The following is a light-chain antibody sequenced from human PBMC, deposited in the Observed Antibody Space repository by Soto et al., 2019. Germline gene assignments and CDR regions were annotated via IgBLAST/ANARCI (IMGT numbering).Light chain of an antibody. J-gene: IGLJ3*02. Sequence: QSALTQPPSASGSPGQSVTISCTGTSSDLGGYNYGSWYQQHPGKAPKLMIYEVSKRPAGVPDRFPCSKSGNTASLTVSGLQTEDEADYYCSSNAGSNDLRVFGGGTKLTVL. CDR2: EVS. V-gene: IGLV2-8*01. CDR1: SSDLGGYNY. CDR3: SSNAGSNDLRV.